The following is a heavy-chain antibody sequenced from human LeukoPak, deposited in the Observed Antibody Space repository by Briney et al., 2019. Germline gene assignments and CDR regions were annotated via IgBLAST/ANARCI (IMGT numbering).Heavy chain of an antibody. CDR2: INHSGNT. D-gene: IGHD4-17*01. V-gene: IGHV4-34*01. J-gene: IGHJ5*02. CDR3: ARWGLTVKENWFDP. Sequence: SETLSLTCAVSGEPFSGYYWSWIRQPPGKGLEWIGEINHSGNTDYNPSLKSRVSISIDTSKNQFSLKVISVTAADTAVYYCARWGLTVKENWFDPWGQGTLVTVSS. CDR1: GEPFSGYY.